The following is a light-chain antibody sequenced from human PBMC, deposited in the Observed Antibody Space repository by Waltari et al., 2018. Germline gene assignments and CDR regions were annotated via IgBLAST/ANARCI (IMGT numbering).Light chain of an antibody. CDR3: SSFTTSGTYV. J-gene: IGLJ1*01. V-gene: IGLV2-14*03. Sequence: QSALTQPASVSGSPGQSIAISCAGTSSAVGAYNFVSWYQQHPGKAPKLMIYDVNERPSGVSDRFSGSKSGNTASLTISGLQAEDETDYYCSSFTTSGTYVFGTGTKVTVL. CDR1: SSAVGAYNF. CDR2: DVN.